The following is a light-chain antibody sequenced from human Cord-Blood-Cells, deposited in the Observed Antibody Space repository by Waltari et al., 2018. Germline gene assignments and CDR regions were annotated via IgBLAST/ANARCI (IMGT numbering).Light chain of an antibody. CDR1: SSNVGGSNY. Sequence: QSALTQPPSASGSPGQSVTISPTGTSSNVGGSNYASWYQQHPGKAPKLLIYEVSKRPSGVPDRFSGSKSGNTASLTVSGLQAEDEADYYCSSYAGSNNYVFGTGTKVTVL. J-gene: IGLJ1*01. CDR2: EVS. CDR3: SSYAGSNNYV. V-gene: IGLV2-8*01.